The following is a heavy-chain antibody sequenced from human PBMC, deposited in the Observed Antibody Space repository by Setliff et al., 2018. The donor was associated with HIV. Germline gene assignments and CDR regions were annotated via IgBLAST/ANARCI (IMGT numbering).Heavy chain of an antibody. CDR1: GGSISSSSYY. Sequence: PSETLSLTCTVSGGSISSSSYYWGWIRQPPGKGLEWIGSIYYSGSTYSNPSLKSRVTISADTSKNQISLKLNSVTAAYTAVYYCAIPPLENTMTTATYSAHWGQGTLVTVSS. CDR2: IYYSGST. D-gene: IGHD4-17*01. CDR3: AIPPLENTMTTATYSAH. J-gene: IGHJ4*02. V-gene: IGHV4-39*01.